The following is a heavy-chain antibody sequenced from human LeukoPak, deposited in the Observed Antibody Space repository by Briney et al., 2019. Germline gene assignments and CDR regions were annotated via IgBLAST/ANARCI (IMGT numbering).Heavy chain of an antibody. Sequence: ASVKVSCKASGYTFTNYGLSWVRQRPGQGLEWMGLISAYSGNTNYAQKFQGRVTMTTDTATNTAYMELRSLRSDDTAVYYCARERSHYFDFWGQGTLVAVST. J-gene: IGHJ4*02. CDR2: ISAYSGNT. CDR3: ARERSHYFDF. V-gene: IGHV1-18*01. D-gene: IGHD6-13*01. CDR1: GYTFTNYG.